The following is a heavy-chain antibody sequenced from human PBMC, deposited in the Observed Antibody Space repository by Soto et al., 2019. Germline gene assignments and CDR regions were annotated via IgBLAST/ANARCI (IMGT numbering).Heavy chain of an antibody. V-gene: IGHV3-30*18. CDR3: AKSSMIVVVINAFDI. CDR2: ISYDGSNK. CDR1: GFTFSSYG. D-gene: IGHD3-22*01. J-gene: IGHJ3*02. Sequence: PGGSLRLSCAASGFTFSSYGMHWVRQAPGKGLEWVAVISYDGSNKYYADSVKGRFTISRDNSKNTLYLQMNSLRAEDMAVYYCAKSSMIVVVINAFDIWGQGTMVTVSS.